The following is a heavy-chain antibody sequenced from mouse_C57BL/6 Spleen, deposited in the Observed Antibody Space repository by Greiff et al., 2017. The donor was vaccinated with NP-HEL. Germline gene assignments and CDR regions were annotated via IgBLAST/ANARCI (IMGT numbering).Heavy chain of an antibody. V-gene: IGHV1-42*01. CDR2: INPSTGGT. J-gene: IGHJ3*01. Sequence: VQLQQSGPELVKPGASVKISCKASGYSFTGYYMNWVKQSPEKSLEWIGEINPSTGGTTYNQKFKAKATLTVDKSSSTAYMQLKSLTSEDSAVYYCARARGSSEGFAYWGQGTLVTVSA. CDR1: GYSFTGYY. D-gene: IGHD1-1*01. CDR3: ARARGSSEGFAY.